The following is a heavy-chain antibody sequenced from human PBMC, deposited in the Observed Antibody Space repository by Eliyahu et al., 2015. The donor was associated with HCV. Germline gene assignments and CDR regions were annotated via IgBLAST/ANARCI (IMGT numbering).Heavy chain of an antibody. CDR3: ARRRGDPQYCSGGSCYSDAFDI. V-gene: IGHV1-69*04. CDR2: IIPILGIA. D-gene: IGHD2-15*01. J-gene: IGHJ3*02. Sequence: EVKKPGSSVKVSCKASGGTFSSYAISWVRQAPGQGLEWMGRIIPILGIANYAQKFQGRVTITADKSTSTAYMELSSLRSEDTAVYYCARRRGDPQYCSGGSCYSDAFDIWGQGTMVTVSS. CDR1: GGTFSSYA.